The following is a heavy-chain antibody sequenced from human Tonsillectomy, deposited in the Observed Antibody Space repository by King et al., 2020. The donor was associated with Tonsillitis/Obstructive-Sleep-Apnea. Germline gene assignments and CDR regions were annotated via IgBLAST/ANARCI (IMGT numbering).Heavy chain of an antibody. V-gene: IGHV4-34*01. Sequence: VQLQQWGAGLLKPSETLSLTCAVYGGSFSGYYWSWIRQPPGKGLEWIGEINHSGSTNYNPSLKSRVTISLDTSKNQFSLKLSSVTAADTAVYYCARGDGYCSGGSCRHIDYWGQGTLVTVSS. CDR3: ARGDGYCSGGSCRHIDY. J-gene: IGHJ4*02. CDR1: GGSFSGYY. D-gene: IGHD2-15*01. CDR2: INHSGST.